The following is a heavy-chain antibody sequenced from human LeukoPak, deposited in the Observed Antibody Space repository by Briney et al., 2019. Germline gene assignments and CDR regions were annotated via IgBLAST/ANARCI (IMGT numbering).Heavy chain of an antibody. V-gene: IGHV4-38-2*02. CDR1: GYSINSAYY. J-gene: IGHJ5*02. CDR3: ARGGDDSSGYYLNSGWFDP. CDR2: MYHSGST. Sequence: SETLSLTCTVSGYSINSAYYWGWIRQPPGKGLEWIGSMYHSGSTYYNPSLQSRVTISVDTSKNQFSLKLSSVTAADTAVYYCARGGDDSSGYYLNSGWFDPWGQGTLVTVSS. D-gene: IGHD3-22*01.